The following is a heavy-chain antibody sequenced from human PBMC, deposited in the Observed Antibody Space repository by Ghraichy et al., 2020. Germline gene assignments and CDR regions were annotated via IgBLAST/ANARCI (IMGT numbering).Heavy chain of an antibody. D-gene: IGHD3-22*01. J-gene: IGHJ5*02. Sequence: GGSLRLSCAASGFTFSDYYMSWIRQAPGKGLEWVSYISSSSSYTNYADSVKGRFTISRDNAKNSLYLQMNSLRAEDTAVYYCARRPIPSASITMIVRECWFDPWGQGTLVTVSS. CDR2: ISSSSSYT. V-gene: IGHV3-11*06. CDR3: ARRPIPSASITMIVRECWFDP. CDR1: GFTFSDYY.